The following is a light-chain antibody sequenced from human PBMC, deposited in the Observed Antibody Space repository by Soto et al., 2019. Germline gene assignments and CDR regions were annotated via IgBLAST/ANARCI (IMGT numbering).Light chain of an antibody. CDR1: QSVSSSF. J-gene: IGKJ3*01. Sequence: EIVLTQSPGTLSLSPGERATLSCRASQSVSSSFLAGYQQKPGQAPRLLIYGASRRATGIPDRFSGSGSGTDFTLTNSRLEPEDFALYFCQQYGTSPRTFGPGTKVDIK. CDR2: GAS. V-gene: IGKV3-20*01. CDR3: QQYGTSPRT.